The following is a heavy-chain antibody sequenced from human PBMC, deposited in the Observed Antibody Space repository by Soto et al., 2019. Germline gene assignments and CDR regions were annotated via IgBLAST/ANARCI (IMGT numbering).Heavy chain of an antibody. Sequence: GGSLRLSCAASGFTFDSYGMSWVRQAPGKGLEWVSSISGSGGSTYYADSVKGRFTISRDNAKNSLYLQMNSLRAEDTAVYYCAREHYYDSSGYSPALDYWGQGTLVTVSS. J-gene: IGHJ4*02. CDR2: ISGSGGST. CDR3: AREHYYDSSGYSPALDY. CDR1: GFTFDSYG. D-gene: IGHD3-22*01. V-gene: IGHV3-23*01.